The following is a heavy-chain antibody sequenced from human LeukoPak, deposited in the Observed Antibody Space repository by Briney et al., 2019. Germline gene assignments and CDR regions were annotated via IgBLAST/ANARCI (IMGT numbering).Heavy chain of an antibody. Sequence: PGVSLRLSCAASGFTFSSYAMSWVRQAPGKGLEWVSAISGSGGSTYYADSVKGRFTISRDNSKNTLYLQMNSLRAEDTAVYYCAKGSPNYYGSGSRGFDYWGQGTLVTVSS. CDR3: AKGSPNYYGSGSRGFDY. CDR2: ISGSGGST. V-gene: IGHV3-23*01. CDR1: GFTFSSYA. D-gene: IGHD3-10*01. J-gene: IGHJ4*02.